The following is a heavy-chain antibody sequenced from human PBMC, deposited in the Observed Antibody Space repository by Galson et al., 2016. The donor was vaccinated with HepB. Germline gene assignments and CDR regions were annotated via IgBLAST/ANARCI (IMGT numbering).Heavy chain of an antibody. V-gene: IGHV3-30*18. Sequence: SLRLSCAASGFTFSSRGMHWVRQAPGKGLEWVAFISYDGSNKKYADSVKGRFTISRDNSKKTLYLQMNSLRAEDTAVYYCAKDGRIYCSSASCHDHFHYWGQGTLVTVSS. CDR3: AKDGRIYCSSASCHDHFHY. J-gene: IGHJ4*02. D-gene: IGHD2-2*01. CDR1: GFTFSSRG. CDR2: ISYDGSNK.